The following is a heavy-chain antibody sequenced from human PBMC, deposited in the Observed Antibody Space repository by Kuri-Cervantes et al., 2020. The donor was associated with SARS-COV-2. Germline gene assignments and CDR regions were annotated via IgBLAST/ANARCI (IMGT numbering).Heavy chain of an antibody. CDR2: ISSSSSYI. CDR3: ARGVPPPDYYYGMDV. J-gene: IGHJ6*02. V-gene: IGHV3-21*01. CDR1: GFTFSGSA. Sequence: GGSLRLSCAASGFTFSGSAMHWVRQAPGKGLEWVSSISSSSSYIYYADSVKGRFTISRDNAKNSLYLQMNSLRDEDTAVYYCARGVPPPDYYYGMDVWGQGTTGTVSS.